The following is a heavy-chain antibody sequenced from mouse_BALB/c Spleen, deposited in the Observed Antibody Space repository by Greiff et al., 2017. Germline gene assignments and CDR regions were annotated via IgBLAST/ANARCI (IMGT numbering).Heavy chain of an antibody. Sequence: VQLQQSGPQLVRPGASVKISCKASGYSFTSYWMHWVKQRPGQGLEWIGMIDPSDSETRLNQKFKDKATLTVDKSSSTAYMQLSSPTSEDSAVYYCARRDDYDGFAYWGQGTLVTVSA. CDR1: GYSFTSYW. V-gene: IGHV1S127*01. CDR2: IDPSDSET. CDR3: ARRDDYDGFAY. J-gene: IGHJ3*01. D-gene: IGHD2-4*01.